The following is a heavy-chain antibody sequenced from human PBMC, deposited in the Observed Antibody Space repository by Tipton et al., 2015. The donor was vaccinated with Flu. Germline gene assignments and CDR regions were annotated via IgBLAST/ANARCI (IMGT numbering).Heavy chain of an antibody. J-gene: IGHJ3*02. CDR3: AREWGDAFDI. CDR2: IYYSGSI. CDR1: GDSISSGTHY. D-gene: IGHD2-8*01. Sequence: LRLSCTVSGDSISSGTHYWSWIRQPAGKGLEWIGYIYYSGSISYNPSLKSRVTISVDTSKSQFSLKLSSVTAADTAVYYCAREWGDAFDIWGQGTMVTVSS. V-gene: IGHV4-61*10.